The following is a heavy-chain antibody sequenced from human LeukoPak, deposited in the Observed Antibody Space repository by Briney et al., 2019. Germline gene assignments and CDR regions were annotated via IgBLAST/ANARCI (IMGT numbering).Heavy chain of an antibody. Sequence: ASVKVSCKASGYTFTGYYMHWVRQAPGQGLEWMGWFNPNRGGTNYAQKFQGRVTMTRDTSISTAYMELSRLRSDDTAVYYCARDSITMVRGVINYWGQGTLVTVSS. D-gene: IGHD3-10*01. CDR2: FNPNRGGT. J-gene: IGHJ4*02. V-gene: IGHV1-2*02. CDR1: GYTFTGYY. CDR3: ARDSITMVRGVINY.